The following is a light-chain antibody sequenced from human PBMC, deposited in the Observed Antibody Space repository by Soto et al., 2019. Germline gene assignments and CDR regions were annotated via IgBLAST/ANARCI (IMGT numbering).Light chain of an antibody. Sequence: EIVLTQSPGTLSLSPGERATLSCRASQSVSSSYLAWYQQKPGQAPRLLIYGASSRATGIPYRFSGSGSGTDFTLTISRLEPEDFAVDYCQQYGSSPFTFGLGTQVYIK. CDR1: QSVSSSY. CDR3: QQYGSSPFT. V-gene: IGKV3-20*01. J-gene: IGKJ3*01. CDR2: GAS.